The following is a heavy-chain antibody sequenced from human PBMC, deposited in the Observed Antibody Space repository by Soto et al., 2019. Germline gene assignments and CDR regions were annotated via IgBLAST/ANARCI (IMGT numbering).Heavy chain of an antibody. CDR3: AREFRGMKDCYNPLVILAY. CDR2: IIPIFNST. J-gene: IGHJ4*02. D-gene: IGHD2-21*01. V-gene: IGHV1-69*06. CDR1: GSRFSNYV. Sequence: SSVKVSCKVSGSRFSNYVISWVRQAPGHGLEWLGRIIPIFNSTKYAQSFQGRVTITADKSTSTASLELSSLRSDDTAGYYCAREFRGMKDCYNPLVILAYCGQGSLVTVSA.